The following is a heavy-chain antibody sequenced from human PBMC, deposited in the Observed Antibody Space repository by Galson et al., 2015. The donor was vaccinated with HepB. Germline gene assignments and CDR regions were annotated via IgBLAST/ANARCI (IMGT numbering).Heavy chain of an antibody. D-gene: IGHD6-19*01. CDR3: ARDRRGRDVAGTTGPSDY. Sequence: SVKVSCKASGGTFSSYAISWVRQAPGQGLEWMGRIIPILGIANYAQKFQGRVTITADKSTSTAYMELSSLRSEDMAVYYCARDRRGRDVAGTTGPSDYWGQGTLVTVSS. CDR1: GGTFSSYA. J-gene: IGHJ4*02. CDR2: IIPILGIA. V-gene: IGHV1-69*04.